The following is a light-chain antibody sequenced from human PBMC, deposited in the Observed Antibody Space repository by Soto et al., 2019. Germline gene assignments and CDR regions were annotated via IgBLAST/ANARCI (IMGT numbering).Light chain of an antibody. Sequence: QSALTQPPSASGSPGQSVTISCTGTSSDVGAYNYVSWYQQHAGKAPKLVIYEVTKRPSGVPDRFSGSKSANTASLTVSGLQAEDEADYYCSSFASSNPWVFSGGTKLTVL. V-gene: IGLV2-8*01. J-gene: IGLJ3*02. CDR1: SSDVGAYNY. CDR2: EVT. CDR3: SSFASSNPWV.